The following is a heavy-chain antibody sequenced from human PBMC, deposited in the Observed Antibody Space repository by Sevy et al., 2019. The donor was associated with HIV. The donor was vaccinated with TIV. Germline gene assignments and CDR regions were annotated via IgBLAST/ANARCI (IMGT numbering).Heavy chain of an antibody. Sequence: GGSLRLSCTTSGFTFDDYAMNWFRQPPGKGLEWVAFITRNSYEAYGGTTDYAASVKGRFIISRDDSKSIAYQQMNSLKTEDTAVYYCTRGLATADTPEYYFDYWGQGILVTVSS. CDR3: TRGLATADTPEYYFDY. J-gene: IGHJ4*02. CDR1: GFTFDDYA. V-gene: IGHV3-49*03. D-gene: IGHD5-12*01. CDR2: ITRNSYEAYGGTT.